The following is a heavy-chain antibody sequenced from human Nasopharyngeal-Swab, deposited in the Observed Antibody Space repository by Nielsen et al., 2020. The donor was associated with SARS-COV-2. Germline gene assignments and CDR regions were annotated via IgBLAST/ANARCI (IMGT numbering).Heavy chain of an antibody. D-gene: IGHD3-16*02. J-gene: IGHJ6*02. CDR3: ARNGGPLSDYYFYYAMDV. CDR2: ISRSAATI. V-gene: IGHV3-48*03. Sequence: VRQMPGKGLEWISFISRSAATIYYADSVKGRFTISRDNAKNALYLQLSDLRPEDTAVYYCARNGGPLSDYYFYYAMDVWGQGTSVTVSS.